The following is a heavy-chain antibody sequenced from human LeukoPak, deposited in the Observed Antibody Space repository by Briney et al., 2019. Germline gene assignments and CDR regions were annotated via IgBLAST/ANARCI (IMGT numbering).Heavy chain of an antibody. J-gene: IGHJ6*02. CDR1: GFSFSSYT. Sequence: PGGSLRLSCAASGFSFSSYTMHWVRQAPGKGLEWVAVISYDGSNKYYADSVKGRFTISRDNSKNTLYLQMISLRVEDTAVYYCARGRSYYYAMDVWGQGTTVTVSS. CDR3: ARGRSYYYAMDV. CDR2: ISYDGSNK. V-gene: IGHV3-30-3*01.